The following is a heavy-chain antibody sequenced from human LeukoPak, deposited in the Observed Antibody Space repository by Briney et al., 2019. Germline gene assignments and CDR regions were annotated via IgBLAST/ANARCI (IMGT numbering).Heavy chain of an antibody. CDR1: GYTFTGYY. Sequence: ASVKVSCKASGYTFTGYYMHWVRQAPGQGLEWMGWINPNSGGTNYAQKFQGRVTMTRDTSISTAYMELGRLRSDDTAVYYCAKPLGYGSLIDYWGQGTLVTVSS. D-gene: IGHD4-17*01. CDR2: INPNSGGT. CDR3: AKPLGYGSLIDY. V-gene: IGHV1-2*02. J-gene: IGHJ4*02.